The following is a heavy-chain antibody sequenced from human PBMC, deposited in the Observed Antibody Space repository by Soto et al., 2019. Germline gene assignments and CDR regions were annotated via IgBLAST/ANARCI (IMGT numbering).Heavy chain of an antibody. CDR1: GFTFNNYA. CDR2: ISGGGDTT. D-gene: IGHD3-10*01. CDR3: AKGRGGSGSLTPRVDF. J-gene: IGHJ4*02. V-gene: IGHV3-23*01. Sequence: EVQLLESGGGLVQPGGSLRLSCAASGFTFNNYAMTWVRQAPGKGLEWVSAISGGGDTTSYADSVKGRFNDSRDGSKNTLYLQMTSLRAEDTALYYCAKGRGGSGSLTPRVDFWGEGTLVTVSS.